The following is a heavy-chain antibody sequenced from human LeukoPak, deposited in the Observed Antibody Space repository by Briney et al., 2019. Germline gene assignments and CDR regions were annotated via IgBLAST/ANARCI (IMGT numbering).Heavy chain of an antibody. J-gene: IGHJ4*02. CDR2: INPNSGGT. CDR3: AREPPRYRGPFDY. V-gene: IGHV1-2*02. D-gene: IGHD1-26*01. CDR1: GYTFTGYY. Sequence: ASVKASCKASGYTFTGYYMHWVRQAPGQGLEWMGWINPNSGGTNYAQKFQGRVTMTRDTSIGTAYMELSRLRSDDTAVYYCAREPPRYRGPFDYWGQGTLVTVSS.